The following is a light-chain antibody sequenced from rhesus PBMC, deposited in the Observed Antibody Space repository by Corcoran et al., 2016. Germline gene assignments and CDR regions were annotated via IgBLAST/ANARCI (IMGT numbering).Light chain of an antibody. V-gene: IGKV1S14*01. Sequence: DIQMTQSPSSLSASVGDTVTITCRASQGISHFLAWYQQTPGKAPKPLIYYASNLETGVPSRFSGSGAGTDFTLTISSLQPEDFATYYCQQHKTYPWTFGQGTKVESK. J-gene: IGKJ1*01. CDR3: QQHKTYPWT. CDR1: QGISHF. CDR2: YAS.